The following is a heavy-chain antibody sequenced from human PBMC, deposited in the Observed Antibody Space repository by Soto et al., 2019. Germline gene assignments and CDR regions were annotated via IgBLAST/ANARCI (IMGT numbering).Heavy chain of an antibody. CDR3: ARDRGSGSYSDY. CDR1: GGPFSSYA. Sequence: ASVKVSCKASGGPFSSYAISWVRQAPGQGLEWMGWISAYNGNTNYAQKLQGRVTMTTDTSTSTAYMELRSLRSDDTAVYYCARDRGSGSYSDYWGQGTLVTVSS. CDR2: ISAYNGNT. D-gene: IGHD3-10*01. J-gene: IGHJ4*02. V-gene: IGHV1-18*01.